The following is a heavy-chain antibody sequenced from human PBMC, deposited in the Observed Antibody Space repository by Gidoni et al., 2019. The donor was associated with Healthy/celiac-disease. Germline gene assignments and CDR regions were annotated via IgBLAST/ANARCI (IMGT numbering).Heavy chain of an antibody. CDR2: ISSSSSYI. J-gene: IGHJ4*02. CDR3: ARARLEKVFDY. Sequence: EVQLVESGGGLVKPGGSLRLSCAASGFTFSSYSLNWVRQAPGKGLEWVSSISSSSSYIYYADSVKGRFTISRDNAKNSLYLQMNSLRAEDTAVYYCARARLEKVFDYWGQGTLVTVSS. CDR1: GFTFSSYS. D-gene: IGHD6-19*01. V-gene: IGHV3-21*01.